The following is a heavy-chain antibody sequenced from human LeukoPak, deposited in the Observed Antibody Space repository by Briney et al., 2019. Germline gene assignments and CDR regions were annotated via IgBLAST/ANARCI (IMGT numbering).Heavy chain of an antibody. V-gene: IGHV4-34*01. D-gene: IGHD4-17*01. J-gene: IGHJ4*02. CDR1: GGSFSGYY. CDR3: ASETYDYGDYWEDY. CDR2: INHSGST. Sequence: SETLSLTCAVYGGSFSGYYWSWIRQPPGKGLEWIGEINHSGSTNYNPSLKSRVTISVDTSKNQFSLKLSSVTAADTAVYYCASETYDYGDYWEDYWGQGTLVTVSS.